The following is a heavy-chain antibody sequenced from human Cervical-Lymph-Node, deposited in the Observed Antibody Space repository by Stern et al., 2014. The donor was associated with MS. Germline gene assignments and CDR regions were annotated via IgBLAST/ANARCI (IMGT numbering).Heavy chain of an antibody. Sequence: EVQLVESGGGLVQPGGSLSLSCAASGFAFSNYWMDWVRQVPGKGLVWVSRINSDGTTTGYADSVKGRFTISRDNAKNTLFLQMKSLRVDDTAVYYCARDDSSGYAVWGQGSLVTVSS. D-gene: IGHD3-22*01. J-gene: IGHJ4*02. V-gene: IGHV3-74*02. CDR1: GFAFSNYW. CDR2: INSDGTTT. CDR3: ARDDSSGYAV.